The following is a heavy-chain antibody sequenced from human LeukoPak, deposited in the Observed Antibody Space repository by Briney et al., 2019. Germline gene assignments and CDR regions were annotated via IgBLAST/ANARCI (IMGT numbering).Heavy chain of an antibody. CDR1: GFTFSSYA. V-gene: IGHV3-23*01. CDR2: ISGSGGGT. CDR3: AKGKDDYGDFDY. D-gene: IGHD4-17*01. J-gene: IGHJ4*02. Sequence: GGSLRLSCAASGFTFSSYAMSWVRQAPGKGLEWVSAISGSGGGTYYADSVKGRFTISRDNSKNTLYLQMNSLRAEDTAVYYCAKGKDDYGDFDYWGQGTLVTVSS.